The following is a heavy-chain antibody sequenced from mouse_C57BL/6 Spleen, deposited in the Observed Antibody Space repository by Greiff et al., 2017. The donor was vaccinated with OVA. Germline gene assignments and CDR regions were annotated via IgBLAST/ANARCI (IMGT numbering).Heavy chain of an antibody. Sequence: VQLQQSGPELVKPGASVKISCKASGYTFTDYYMNWVKQSHGKSLEWIGDINPNNGGTSYNQKFKGKATLTVDKSSSTAYLELRSLTSDDSAAYYCARGAYYSNYPFAYWGQGTLVTVSS. D-gene: IGHD2-5*01. CDR3: ARGAYYSNYPFAY. CDR1: GYTFTDYY. CDR2: INPNNGGT. V-gene: IGHV1-26*01. J-gene: IGHJ3*01.